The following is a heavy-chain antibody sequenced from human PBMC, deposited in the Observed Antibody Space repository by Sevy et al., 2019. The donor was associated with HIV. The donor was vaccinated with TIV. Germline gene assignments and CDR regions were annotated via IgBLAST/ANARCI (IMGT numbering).Heavy chain of an antibody. J-gene: IGHJ4*02. V-gene: IGHV3-9*01. Sequence: GGSLRLSCAASGFTFDDYAMHWVRQAPGKGLEWVSGISCNSGSIGYADSVKGRLTISRDNAKNSLYLQMNSLRAEDTALYYCAKSTPNYYDSSGYYYTYFDYWAQGTLVTVSS. CDR3: AKSTPNYYDSSGYYYTYFDY. D-gene: IGHD3-22*01. CDR2: ISCNSGSI. CDR1: GFTFDDYA.